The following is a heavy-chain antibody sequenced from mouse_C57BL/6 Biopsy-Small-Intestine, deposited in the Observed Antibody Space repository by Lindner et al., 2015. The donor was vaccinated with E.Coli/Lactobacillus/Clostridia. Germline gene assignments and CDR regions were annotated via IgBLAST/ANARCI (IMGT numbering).Heavy chain of an antibody. Sequence: SVKVSCKASGYTFTDYWIHWMRQVPGQGPEWLGWLDPNSGDTNYAQRFQGRVTMTRDTSISTAYMELSSLRSDDTAVFYCARGLAVTGARAFDYWGQGT. CDR3: ARGLAVTGARAFDY. J-gene: IGHJ2*01. V-gene: IGHV1-72*04. CDR2: LDPNSGDT. D-gene: IGHD2-13*01. CDR1: GYTFTDYW.